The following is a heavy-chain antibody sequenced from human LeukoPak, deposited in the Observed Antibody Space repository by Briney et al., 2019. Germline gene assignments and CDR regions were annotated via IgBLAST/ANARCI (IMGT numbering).Heavy chain of an antibody. J-gene: IGHJ4*02. D-gene: IGHD3-3*01. CDR3: ARGKRNYYDFWSGYFDY. V-gene: IGHV4-34*01. CDR2: INHSGST. Sequence: PSETLSLTCAVYGGSFSGYYWSWIRQPPGKGLEWIGEINHSGSTNYNPSLKSRVTISVDTSKNQFSLKLSSVIAADTAVYYCARGKRNYYDFWSGYFDYWGQGTLVTVSS. CDR1: GGSFSGYY.